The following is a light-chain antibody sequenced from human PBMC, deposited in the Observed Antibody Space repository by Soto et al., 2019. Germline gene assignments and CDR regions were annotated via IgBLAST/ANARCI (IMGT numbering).Light chain of an antibody. V-gene: IGKV3-20*01. CDR2: DAS. CDR1: QFVTSNY. J-gene: IGKJ1*01. CDR3: HQYGSSVWT. Sequence: EIVLTQSPGTLSLSPGERVTLSSRARQFVTSNYLAWYQQKPGQAPRLLIYDASSRATGIPDRFIGSGSGTDFSLTISRLEPEDFAVYYCHQYGSSVWTFGQGTKVEI.